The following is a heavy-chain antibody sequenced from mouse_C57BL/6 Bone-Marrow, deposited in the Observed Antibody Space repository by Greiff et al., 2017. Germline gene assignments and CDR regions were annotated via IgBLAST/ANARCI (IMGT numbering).Heavy chain of an antibody. CDR1: GFSLTSAG. J-gene: IGHJ3*01. CDR3: AKDDGYYLYAY. V-gene: IGHV2-3*01. D-gene: IGHD2-3*01. CDR2: IWGDGST. Sequence: VQGVESGPGLVAPSQSLSITCTVSGFSLTSAGVSWVRQPPGKGLEWLGVIWGDGSTNYHSALISRLSISKENSTSQVFLKLNSLQTDDKATYYCAKDDGYYLYAYWGQGTLVTVSA.